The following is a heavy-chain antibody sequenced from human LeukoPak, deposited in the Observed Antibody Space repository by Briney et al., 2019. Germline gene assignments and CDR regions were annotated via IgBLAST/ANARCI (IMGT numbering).Heavy chain of an antibody. D-gene: IGHD3-10*01. V-gene: IGHV3-30*18. CDR3: VKDWGSYFASGSSYFDY. CDR1: RFSFSTYG. CDR2: ISHDGSYK. Sequence: GGSLRLSCAASRFSFSTYGMHWVRQAPGKGLEWVAVISHDGSYKYYANSVKGRSTISRDNSKNTLYLQMNNLRTEDTAVYYCVKDWGSYFASGSSYFDYWGQGTLVTVSS. J-gene: IGHJ4*02.